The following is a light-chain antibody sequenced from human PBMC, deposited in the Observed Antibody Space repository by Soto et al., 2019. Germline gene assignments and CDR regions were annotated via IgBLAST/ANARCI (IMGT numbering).Light chain of an antibody. J-gene: IGKJ1*01. CDR2: KAS. Sequence: DIQMTQSPSTLSASVGDRVTITCRASQTISTLLAWYQQRPGKAPNLLIYKASSLESGVPSRFRGGGSVTEFTLTISSPQPDDFANYYCQQYSTCPSTFGKGTKVEV. V-gene: IGKV1-5*03. CDR1: QTISTL. CDR3: QQYSTCPST.